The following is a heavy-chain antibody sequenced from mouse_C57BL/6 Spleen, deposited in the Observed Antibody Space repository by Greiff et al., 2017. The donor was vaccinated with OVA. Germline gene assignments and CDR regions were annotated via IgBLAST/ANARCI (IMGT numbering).Heavy chain of an antibody. Sequence: EVKLMDSGGDLVKPGGSLKLSCAASGFTFSSYGMSWVRQTPDKRLEWVATISSGGSYTYYPDSVKGRFTISRDNAKNTLYLQMSSLKSEDTAMYYCARYYYGSSYPFDYWGQGTTLTVSS. D-gene: IGHD1-1*01. CDR1: GFTFSSYG. J-gene: IGHJ2*01. CDR2: ISSGGSYT. V-gene: IGHV5-6*01. CDR3: ARYYYGSSYPFDY.